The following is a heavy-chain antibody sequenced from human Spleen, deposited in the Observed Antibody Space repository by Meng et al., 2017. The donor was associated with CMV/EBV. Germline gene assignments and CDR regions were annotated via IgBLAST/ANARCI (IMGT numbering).Heavy chain of an antibody. CDR1: GFTFNTFG. D-gene: IGHD3/OR15-3a*01. CDR3: ARDLRGVETKFGLTIPDYNFYAMDV. V-gene: IGHV3-30*03. J-gene: IGHJ6*02. Sequence: GGSLRLSCAASGFTFNTFGIHWVRQAPGKGLEWVAVIAYDGRNIYYADSVKGRFTLSRDNSRNMVYLQMNSLTAADTAAYYCARDLRGVETKFGLTIPDYNFYAMDVWGQGTSVTVSS. CDR2: IAYDGRNI.